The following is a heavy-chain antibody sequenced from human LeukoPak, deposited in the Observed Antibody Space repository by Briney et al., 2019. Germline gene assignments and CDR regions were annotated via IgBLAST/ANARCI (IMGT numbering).Heavy chain of an antibody. CDR3: ARDGRPYSNYVSGAFDI. D-gene: IGHD4-11*01. CDR2: ISYDGSNK. J-gene: IGHJ3*02. CDR1: GFTFSSYA. Sequence: PGRSLRLSCAASGFTFSSYAMHWVRQAPGKGLEWVAVISYDGSNKYYADSVKGRFTISRDNSKNTLYLQMNSLRAEDTAVYYCARDGRPYSNYVSGAFDIWGQGTMVTVSS. V-gene: IGHV3-30*04.